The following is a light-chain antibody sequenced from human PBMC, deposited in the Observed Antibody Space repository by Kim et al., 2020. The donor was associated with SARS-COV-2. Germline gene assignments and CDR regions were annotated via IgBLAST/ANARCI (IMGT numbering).Light chain of an antibody. Sequence: EIVMTQSPATLSVSPGERVTLSCRASQSVSNKLAWYQQKPGQAPRLLIFGASTRATGIPVRISGSGSETEFTLTISSLQSEDFAVYFCQQYDSWPLTFGGGTKLEI. V-gene: IGKV3-15*01. CDR1: QSVSNK. CDR3: QQYDSWPLT. CDR2: GAS. J-gene: IGKJ4*01.